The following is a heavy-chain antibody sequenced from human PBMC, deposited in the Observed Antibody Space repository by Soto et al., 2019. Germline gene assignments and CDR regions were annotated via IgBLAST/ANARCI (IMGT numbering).Heavy chain of an antibody. J-gene: IGHJ5*02. Sequence: SETLSRTCNMSGDSYSISTYSWSWIRQPPGKALQWIGFIYQSGVTSYNPSLASRVSISLDRSNNQCSLKLKSVTAADTAVYFCAGMPYTSGLRFDPWGPGTLVTVSS. CDR3: AGMPYTSGLRFDP. V-gene: IGHV4-30-2*01. CDR1: GDSYSISTYS. D-gene: IGHD6-19*01. CDR2: IYQSGVT.